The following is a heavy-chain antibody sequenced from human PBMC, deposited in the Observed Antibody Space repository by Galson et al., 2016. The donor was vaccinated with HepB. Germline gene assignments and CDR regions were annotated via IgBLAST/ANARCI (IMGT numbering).Heavy chain of an antibody. J-gene: IGHJ6*02. CDR2: IIPILGTS. CDR1: GGTFSSFA. D-gene: IGHD3-10*01. Sequence: SVKVSCKAVGGTFSSFAISWVRQAPGHGLEWMGGIIPILGTSNYPQKFQGRLTITADESTSTAHMELSSLTSDDTGIYFCARLMVRGVSYYGLDVWGQGTTVTVSS. V-gene: IGHV1-69*13. CDR3: ARLMVRGVSYYGLDV.